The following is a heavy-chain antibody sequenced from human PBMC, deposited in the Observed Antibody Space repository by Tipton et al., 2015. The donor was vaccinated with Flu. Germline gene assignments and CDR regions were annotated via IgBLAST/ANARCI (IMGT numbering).Heavy chain of an antibody. V-gene: IGHV4-4*07. D-gene: IGHD6-13*01. CDR3: ARLSSNWYHQLDN. CDR1: GGSLSSFY. Sequence: TLSLTCTVSGGSLSSFYWTWIRQPAGKGLEWIGRIYSSGITKYNPSLKSRVTMSVDTSKNQFSLSLSSVTAADTAVYYCARLSSNWYHQLDNWGQGTLVTVSS. CDR2: IYSSGIT. J-gene: IGHJ4*02.